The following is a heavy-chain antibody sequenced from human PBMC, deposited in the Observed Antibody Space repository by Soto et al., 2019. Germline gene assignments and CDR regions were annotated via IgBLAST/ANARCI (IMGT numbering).Heavy chain of an antibody. D-gene: IGHD2-15*01. Sequence: SVKVSCKASGGTFSSYAISWVRQAPGQGLEWMGGIIPIFGTANYAQKFQGRVTITADESTSTAYMELSSLRSEDTAVYYCAKGDYCSGGSCKLYSPYGMDVWCQATTVTVSS. CDR2: IIPIFGTA. CDR3: AKGDYCSGGSCKLYSPYGMDV. CDR1: GGTFSSYA. J-gene: IGHJ6*02. V-gene: IGHV1-69*13.